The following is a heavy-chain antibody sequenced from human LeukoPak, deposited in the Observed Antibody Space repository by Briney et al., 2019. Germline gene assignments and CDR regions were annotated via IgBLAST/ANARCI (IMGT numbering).Heavy chain of an antibody. CDR2: IYYSGST. J-gene: IGHJ4*02. V-gene: IGHV4-59*01. CDR1: GGSISSYY. CDR3: ASRSSIWSGYQDTLYYFDS. D-gene: IGHD3-3*01. Sequence: ASETLSLTCTVSGGSISSYYWSWIRQPPGKRLEWIGHIYYSGSTNYNPSLKSRVTISVDTSKNQFSLKLSSVTAADTAVYYCASRSSIWSGYQDTLYYFDSWGQGTLVAVSS.